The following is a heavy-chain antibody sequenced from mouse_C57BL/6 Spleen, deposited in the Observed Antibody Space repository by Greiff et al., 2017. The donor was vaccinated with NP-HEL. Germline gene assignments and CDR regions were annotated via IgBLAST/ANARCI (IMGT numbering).Heavy chain of an antibody. D-gene: IGHD2-1*01. J-gene: IGHJ4*01. CDR2: IRSKSNNYAT. V-gene: IGHV10-1*01. Sequence: EVQLVESGGGLVQPKGSLKLSCAASGFSFNTYAMNWVRQAPGKGLEWVARIRSKSNNYATYYADSVKDRFTISRDDSESMLYLQMNNLKTEDTAMYYCVRQGDYGNYDAMDYWGQGTSVTVSS. CDR1: GFSFNTYA. CDR3: VRQGDYGNYDAMDY.